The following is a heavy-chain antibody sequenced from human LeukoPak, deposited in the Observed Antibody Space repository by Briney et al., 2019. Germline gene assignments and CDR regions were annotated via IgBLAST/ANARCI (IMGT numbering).Heavy chain of an antibody. CDR2: INPNSGGT. J-gene: IGHJ5*02. CDR3: TRDVSRDNWFDP. D-gene: IGHD3-3*02. CDR1: GYTFTGYY. V-gene: IGHV1-2*02. Sequence: ASVKVSCKASGYTFTGYYMHWVRQAPGQGLEWMGWINPNSGGTNYAQKFQGRVTMTRDTSINTAYMELSRLTSDDTAVYYCTRDVSRDNWFDPWGQGTLVIVSS.